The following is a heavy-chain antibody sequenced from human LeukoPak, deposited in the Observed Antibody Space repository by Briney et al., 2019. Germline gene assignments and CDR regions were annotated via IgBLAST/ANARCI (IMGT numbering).Heavy chain of an antibody. CDR1: GGTFSSYA. CDR3: ARERLDKYYYYGMDV. J-gene: IGHJ6*02. Sequence: SVKVSCKASGGTFSSYAISRVRQAPGQGLEWMGGIIPIFGTANYAQKFQGRVTITADESTSTAYMELSSLRSEDTAVYYCARERLDKYYYYGMDVWGQGTTVTVSS. CDR2: IIPIFGTA. V-gene: IGHV1-69*01. D-gene: IGHD1-1*01.